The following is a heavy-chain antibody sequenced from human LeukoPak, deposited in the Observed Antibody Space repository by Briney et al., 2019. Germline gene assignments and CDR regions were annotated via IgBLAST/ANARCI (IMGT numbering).Heavy chain of an antibody. V-gene: IGHV1-18*01. J-gene: IGHJ3*02. D-gene: IGHD3-22*01. CDR1: GYTLTELS. CDR3: ARDPYDSSGYETAGDAFDI. Sequence: GASVKVSCKVSGYTLTELSMHWVRQAPGQGLEWMGWISAYNGNTNYAQKLQGRVTMTTDTSTSTAYMELRSLRSDDTAVYYCARDPYDSSGYETAGDAFDIWGQGTMVTVSS. CDR2: ISAYNGNT.